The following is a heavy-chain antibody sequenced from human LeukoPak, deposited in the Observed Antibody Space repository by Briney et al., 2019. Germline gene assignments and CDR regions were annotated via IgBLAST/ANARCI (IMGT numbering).Heavy chain of an antibody. CDR3: ATAFKYGSGSYYFDY. V-gene: IGHV1-2*02. Sequence: ASVKVSCKASGYTFTGYYMHWVRQAPGQGLEWMGWINPNSGGTNYAQKFQGRVTMTRDTSISTAYMELSRPRSDDTAVYYCATAFKYGSGSYYFDYWGQGTLVTVSS. CDR1: GYTFTGYY. CDR2: INPNSGGT. J-gene: IGHJ4*02. D-gene: IGHD3-10*01.